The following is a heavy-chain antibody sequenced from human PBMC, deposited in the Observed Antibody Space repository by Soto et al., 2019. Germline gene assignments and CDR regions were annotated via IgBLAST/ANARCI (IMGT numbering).Heavy chain of an antibody. CDR2: IIPIFGSA. J-gene: IGHJ5*02. Sequence: QVQLVQSGAEVKKPGSSVKVSCKASGGTFSNYAITWVRQAPGQGLEWLGRIIPIFGSANYAQKFQGRVTITADESTTTAYMELRSLRSDDTAVYYCAKDGGNDGYCGNWFDPWGQGTLVTVSS. CDR1: GGTFSNYA. V-gene: IGHV1-69*15. CDR3: AKDGGNDGYCGNWFDP. D-gene: IGHD5-12*01.